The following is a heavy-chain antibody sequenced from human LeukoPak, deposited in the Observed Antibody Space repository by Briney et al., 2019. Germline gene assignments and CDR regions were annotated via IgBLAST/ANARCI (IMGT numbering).Heavy chain of an antibody. Sequence: PGGSLRLSCAVSGFTFDNYAMHWVRQAPGKGLEWDSLITGNSGSTYYANSVKGRLTISRDNNTNYHYLQMNSLRTDDTALYYCAKDIFRGRGCTSTSCYARAFDNWGQGTMVTVSS. CDR1: GFTFDNYA. V-gene: IGHV3-43*02. D-gene: IGHD2-2*01. J-gene: IGHJ3*02. CDR2: ITGNSGST. CDR3: AKDIFRGRGCTSTSCYARAFDN.